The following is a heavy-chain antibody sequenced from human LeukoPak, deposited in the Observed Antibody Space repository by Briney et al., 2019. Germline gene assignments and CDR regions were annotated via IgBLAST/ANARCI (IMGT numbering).Heavy chain of an antibody. V-gene: IGHV1-18*01. J-gene: IGHJ1*01. CDR3: ARAQNYYGSGTAEYFQH. CDR1: GYTFTSYG. CDR2: ISAYNGNT. D-gene: IGHD3-10*01. Sequence: ASVKVSCKASGYTFTSYGISWVRQAPGQGLEWMGWISAYNGNTNYAQKLQGRVTMTTDTSTSTAYMELRSLRSDDTAVYYCARAQNYYGSGTAEYFQHWGQGTLVTVSS.